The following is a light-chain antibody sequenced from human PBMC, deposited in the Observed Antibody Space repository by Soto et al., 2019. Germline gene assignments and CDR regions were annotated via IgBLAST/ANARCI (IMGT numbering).Light chain of an antibody. Sequence: DIQMTQSPSTLSASVGDRVTITCRASQSISSWWAWYQQRPGKAPKLLIYKASSLESGVPSRFSGSGSGTAFSLTIASLEPDEFATYYCQQYNTDPWTFGQGTKVEIK. CDR2: KAS. J-gene: IGKJ1*01. CDR3: QQYNTDPWT. V-gene: IGKV1-5*03. CDR1: QSISSW.